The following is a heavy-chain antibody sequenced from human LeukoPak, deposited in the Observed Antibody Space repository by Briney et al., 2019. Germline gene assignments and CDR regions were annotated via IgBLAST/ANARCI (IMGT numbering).Heavy chain of an antibody. Sequence: PSETLSLTCTVSGGSISSYYWSWIRQPPGRGLEYIGYVYYSGSTNYNPSLKSRVTISVDTSKNQFSLRLSSVTAADTAVYYCARVLPGSYYAFDYWGQGTLVTVSS. CDR3: ARVLPGSYYAFDY. V-gene: IGHV4-59*01. J-gene: IGHJ4*02. CDR2: VYYSGST. CDR1: GGSISSYY. D-gene: IGHD1-26*01.